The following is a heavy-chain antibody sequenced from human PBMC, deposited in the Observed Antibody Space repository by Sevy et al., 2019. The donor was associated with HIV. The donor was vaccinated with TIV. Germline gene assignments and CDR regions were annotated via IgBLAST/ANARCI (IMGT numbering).Heavy chain of an antibody. CDR1: GYTLTELS. J-gene: IGHJ6*03. D-gene: IGHD6-13*01. Sequence: ASVKVSCKVSGYTLTELSMHWVRQAPGKGLEWRGGFDPEDGETIYAQKFQGRVTMTEDTSTDTAYMELSSLRSEDTAVYYCATGGKGDYYYYYMDVWGKGTTVTVSS. CDR3: ATGGKGDYYYYYMDV. CDR2: FDPEDGET. V-gene: IGHV1-24*01.